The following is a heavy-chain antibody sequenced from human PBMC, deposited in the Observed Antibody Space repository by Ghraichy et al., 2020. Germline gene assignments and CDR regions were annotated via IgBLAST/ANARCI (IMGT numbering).Heavy chain of an antibody. Sequence: SETLSLTCAVYSGSFSAFHWSWIRQPPGKGLEWIGEVDNSGSTSYNPSLKSRVTISVDTSNNQISLKLTSVTAADTAVYYCARWAGTAVGFNYWYFDFWGRGTLVTVSS. CDR1: SGSFSAFH. CDR3: ARWAGTAVGFNYWYFDF. J-gene: IGHJ2*01. D-gene: IGHD6-19*01. V-gene: IGHV4-34*01. CDR2: VDNSGST.